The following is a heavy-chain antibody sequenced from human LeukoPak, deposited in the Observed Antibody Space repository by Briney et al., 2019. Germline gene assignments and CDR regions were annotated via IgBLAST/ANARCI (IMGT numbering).Heavy chain of an antibody. V-gene: IGHV3-15*01. CDR3: TTDWWELRNY. Sequence: GGSLRLSCAASRFTFSNAWMSWVRQAPGKGLEWVGRIKSKTDGGTTDYAAPVQGRFTISRDASKNTLYLQMNSLKTEDTAVYYCTTDWWELRNYWGQGTLVTVSS. CDR1: RFTFSNAW. CDR2: IKSKTDGGTT. D-gene: IGHD1-26*01. J-gene: IGHJ4*02.